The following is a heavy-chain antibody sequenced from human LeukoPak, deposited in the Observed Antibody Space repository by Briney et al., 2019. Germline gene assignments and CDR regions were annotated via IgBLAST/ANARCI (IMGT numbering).Heavy chain of an antibody. CDR1: GFTFTSYA. J-gene: IGHJ4*02. V-gene: IGHV3-23*01. D-gene: IGHD6-19*01. Sequence: GGSLRLSCAASGFTFTSYAMSWVRQAPGKGLEWVSAISGSGGGTYYADSVKGRFTISRDNSKNTLYLQMNSLRAEDTAVYYCAKDGSGWYKGVFDYWGQGTLVTVSS. CDR3: AKDGSGWYKGVFDY. CDR2: ISGSGGGT.